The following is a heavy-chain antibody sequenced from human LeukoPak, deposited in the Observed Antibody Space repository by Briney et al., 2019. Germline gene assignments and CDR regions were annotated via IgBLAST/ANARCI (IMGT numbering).Heavy chain of an antibody. V-gene: IGHV1-3*01. CDR2: INAGNGNT. CDR3: ARYPNYYGSGSYYTRGLDY. J-gene: IGHJ4*02. Sequence: ASVKVSCKASGYTFTSYATHWVRQAPGQRLEWMGWINAGNGNTKYSQKFQGRVTITRDTSASTAYMELSSLRSEDTAVYYCARYPNYYGSGSYYTRGLDYWGQGTLVTVSS. D-gene: IGHD3-10*01. CDR1: GYTFTSYA.